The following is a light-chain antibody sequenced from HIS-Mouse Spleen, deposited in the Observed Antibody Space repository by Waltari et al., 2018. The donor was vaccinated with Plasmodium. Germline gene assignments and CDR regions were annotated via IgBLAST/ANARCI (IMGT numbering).Light chain of an antibody. CDR1: QSVLYSSNNKKY. CDR2: WAS. Sequence: DIVMTQSPDSLAVSLGERATINCKSSQSVLYSSNNKKYLAWYQQKPGQPPKLLIYWASTRESGVPDRFIGSGSWTDLTLTISSLQAEDVAVYYCQQYYSTPWTFGQGTKVEIK. J-gene: IGKJ1*01. CDR3: QQYYSTPWT. V-gene: IGKV4-1*01.